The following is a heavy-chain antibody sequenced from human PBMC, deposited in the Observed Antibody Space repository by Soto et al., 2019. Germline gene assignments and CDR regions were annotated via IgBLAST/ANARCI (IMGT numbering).Heavy chain of an antibody. CDR1: GGSISSYY. CDR3: AKYDFLPGFHDAFDV. D-gene: IGHD3-9*01. Sequence: SETLSLTCTVSGGSISSYYWSWIRQPPGKGLEWIGYIHHSGSANYNPSLKSRLTISVDTSNNEFSLNLSSVSASYTAVYYCAKYDFLPGFHDAFDVWGRGTLVTVSS. V-gene: IGHV4-59*08. CDR2: IHHSGSA. J-gene: IGHJ3*01.